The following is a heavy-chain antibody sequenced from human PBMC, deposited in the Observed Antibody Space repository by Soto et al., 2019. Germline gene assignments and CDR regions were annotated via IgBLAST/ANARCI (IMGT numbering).Heavy chain of an antibody. D-gene: IGHD2-8*01. CDR2: ISVYTGNT. CDR1: GYTFTSYG. CDR3: ARDRCTTDKCYTHHFDV. V-gene: IGHV1-18*04. Sequence: QVQLVQSGGEVTKPGASVKVSCKSSGYTFTSYGVSWVRQAPGQGLEWLGWISVYTGNTKQGQKFQDRVTLTTEASTSTAYLELRNLRSDDTAVYYCARDRCTTDKCYTHHFDVWGQGTTVTVSS. J-gene: IGHJ6*02.